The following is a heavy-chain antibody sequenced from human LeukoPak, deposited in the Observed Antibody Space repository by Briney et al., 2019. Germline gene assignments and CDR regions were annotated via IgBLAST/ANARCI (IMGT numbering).Heavy chain of an antibody. J-gene: IGHJ5*01. Sequence: ASVKVSCKASGYIFTKYGFTWVRQAPGQGLEWMGWISAYDGYTNHAQKFQSRVTMTTDSSTTTAYMELRSLRSDDTAVYYCARVSGSIVARLAWFDSWGQGTLVTVS. CDR1: GYIFTKYG. D-gene: IGHD5-12*01. V-gene: IGHV1-18*01. CDR3: ARVSGSIVARLAWFDS. CDR2: ISAYDGYT.